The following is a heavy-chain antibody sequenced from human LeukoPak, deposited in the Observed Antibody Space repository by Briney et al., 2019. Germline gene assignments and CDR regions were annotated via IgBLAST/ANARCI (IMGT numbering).Heavy chain of an antibody. J-gene: IGHJ4*02. V-gene: IGHV4-39*01. Sequence: SETLSLTCSVSGGSISGYYWGWIRQPPGKGLEWIGSIYYSGSTYYNPSLKSRVTISVDTSKNRLSLKLSSVTAADTALYYCASMHTGSFLFDFWGQGTLVTVSS. CDR2: IYYSGST. CDR1: GGSISGYY. D-gene: IGHD1-26*01. CDR3: ASMHTGSFLFDF.